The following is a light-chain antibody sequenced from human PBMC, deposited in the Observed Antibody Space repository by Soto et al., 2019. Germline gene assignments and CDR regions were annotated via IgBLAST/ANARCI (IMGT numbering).Light chain of an antibody. CDR3: QPYKGYGT. J-gene: IGKJ1*01. V-gene: IGKV1-5*01. CDR2: DAS. Sequence: DIQMTHSPSTLSASLGDRVTITCRASQSISSGLAWYQQKPGKAPKVLIYDASSLQSGVPSRFSGSGSGTEFTLPLSSLHRENSPTNYCQPYKGYGTDGQGTKVDIK. CDR1: QSISSG.